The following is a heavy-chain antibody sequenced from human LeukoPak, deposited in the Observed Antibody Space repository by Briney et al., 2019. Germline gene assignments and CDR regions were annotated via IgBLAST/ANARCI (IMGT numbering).Heavy chain of an antibody. Sequence: SETLSLTCTVSGGSFSSGSYYWRWIRQPPGKGLEWIGYIYYSGSTNYNPSLKSRVTISVDTSKNQFSLKLSSVTAADTAVYYSASKGLRLGELLDIWGQGTMVTVSS. D-gene: IGHD3-16*01. V-gene: IGHV4-61*01. CDR3: ASKGLRLGELLDI. J-gene: IGHJ3*02. CDR1: GGSFSSGSYY. CDR2: IYYSGST.